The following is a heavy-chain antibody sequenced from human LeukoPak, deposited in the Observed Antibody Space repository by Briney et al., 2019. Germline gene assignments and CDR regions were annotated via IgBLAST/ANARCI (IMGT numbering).Heavy chain of an antibody. CDR3: AREGYYDNSGYYPLDY. V-gene: IGHV1-2*02. CDR1: GYTFTDYY. J-gene: IGHJ4*02. CDR2: INPNSGGT. D-gene: IGHD3-22*01. Sequence: ASVKVSCKASGYTFTDYYMHWVRQAPGQGLEWMGWINPNSGGTNYAQKFQGRVTMTRDTSISTAYMELSRLRSDDTAVYYCAREGYYDNSGYYPLDYWGQGTLVTVSS.